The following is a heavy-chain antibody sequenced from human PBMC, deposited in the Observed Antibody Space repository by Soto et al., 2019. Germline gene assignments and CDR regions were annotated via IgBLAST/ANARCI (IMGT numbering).Heavy chain of an antibody. V-gene: IGHV4-30-4*08. CDR3: ARSVFSKTLSTVHWYDP. Sequence: SETLSLTCSVSGCSLTRGYHYWSWIRQTPGKGLEWIGYIFYTGMSYYNPSLQSRLPISVHTSSNQFSLKVTSVTAADTAIYCCARSVFSKTLSTVHWYDPWGQGILVTVSS. CDR1: GCSLTRGYHY. J-gene: IGHJ5*02. CDR2: IFYTGMS. D-gene: IGHD3-10*02.